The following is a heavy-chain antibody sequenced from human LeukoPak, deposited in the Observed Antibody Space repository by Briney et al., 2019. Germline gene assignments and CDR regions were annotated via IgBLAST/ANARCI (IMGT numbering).Heavy chain of an antibody. V-gene: IGHV5-51*01. D-gene: IGHD3-22*01. CDR3: ARLSYWQYYDSSGYYSSTPGYYSDY. J-gene: IGHJ4*02. Sequence: GESLKISCKGSGYSFTSYWIGWVRQMPGKGLEWMGIIYPGDSDTRYSPSFQGQVTISADKSISTAYLPCSSAHASDTAMYYCARLSYWQYYDSSGYYSSTPGYYSDYWGQGTLVTVSS. CDR1: GYSFTSYW. CDR2: IYPGDSDT.